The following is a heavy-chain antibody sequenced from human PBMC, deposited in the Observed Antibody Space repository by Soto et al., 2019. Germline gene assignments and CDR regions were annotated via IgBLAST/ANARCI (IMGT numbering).Heavy chain of an antibody. CDR1: GFTFSSYG. Sequence: GGSLRLSCAASGFTFSSYGMHWVRQAPGKGLEWVAVISYDGSNKYYADSVKGRFTISRDNSKNTLYLQMNSLRAEDTAVYYCAKDAGYSSGWYVNYYYYGMDVWGQGTTVTVSS. CDR2: ISYDGSNK. CDR3: AKDAGYSSGWYVNYYYYGMDV. D-gene: IGHD6-19*01. V-gene: IGHV3-30*18. J-gene: IGHJ6*02.